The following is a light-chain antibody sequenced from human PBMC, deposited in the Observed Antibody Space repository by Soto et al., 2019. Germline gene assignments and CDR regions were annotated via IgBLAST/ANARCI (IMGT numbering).Light chain of an antibody. CDR2: GAC. CDR1: QTITTY. CDR3: QQAHSTPWT. Sequence: DIQMTQSPSSLSASVGDRVTITCRASQTITTYLNWYQQKPGKAPKLLIYGACTLQSGVPSRFPGSGSGTDFTLTISSLQPEDFSTYHCQQAHSTPWTFGQGTKVEVK. J-gene: IGKJ1*01. V-gene: IGKV1-39*01.